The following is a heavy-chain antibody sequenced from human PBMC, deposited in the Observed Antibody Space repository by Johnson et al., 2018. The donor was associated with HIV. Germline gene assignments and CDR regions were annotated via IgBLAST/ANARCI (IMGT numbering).Heavy chain of an antibody. V-gene: IGHV3-9*01. CDR2: ISWNSGSL. J-gene: IGHJ3*02. CDR3: ARAGLGEAFDI. Sequence: VQLVESGGGLVQPGGSLRLSCAASGFTFDDYAMHWVRQAPGKGLEWVSGISWNSGSLGYADSVKGRFTISRDNAKNSLYLQMNSLRAEDTAVYYCARAGLGEAFDIWGQGTMVTVSS. D-gene: IGHD3-16*01. CDR1: GFTFDDYA.